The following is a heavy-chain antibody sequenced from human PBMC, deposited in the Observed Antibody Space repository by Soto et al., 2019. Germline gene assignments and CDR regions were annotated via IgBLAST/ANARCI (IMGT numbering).Heavy chain of an antibody. J-gene: IGHJ6*02. Sequence: XSGKVACKAAGNTLSSYDINWGRQATGQGLEWMGWMNPNSGNTGYAQKFQGRVTMTRNTSISTAYMELSSLRSEDTAVYYCARGWDYYDRSGYYRTGYGMDVWGQRTTVTVSS. D-gene: IGHD3-22*01. V-gene: IGHV1-8*01. CDR1: GNTLSSYD. CDR2: MNPNSGNT. CDR3: ARGWDYYDRSGYYRTGYGMDV.